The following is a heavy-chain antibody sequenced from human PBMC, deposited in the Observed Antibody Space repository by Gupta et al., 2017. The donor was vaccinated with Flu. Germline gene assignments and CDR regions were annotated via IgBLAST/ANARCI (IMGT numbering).Heavy chain of an antibody. CDR2: IKSKTDGGTS. V-gene: IGHV3-15*01. CDR3: TTELSVRPY. Sequence: EVQLVESGGGLVKPGGSLSLSCAASGFTFSNAWMTWVRQAPGKGLEWVGRIKSKTDGGTSDYGAPVKGRFTISRDDSKNTLYLQMNSLEAEDTAVYYCTTELSVRPYWGQGTLVTVSS. D-gene: IGHD2-8*01. J-gene: IGHJ4*02. CDR1: GFTFSNAW.